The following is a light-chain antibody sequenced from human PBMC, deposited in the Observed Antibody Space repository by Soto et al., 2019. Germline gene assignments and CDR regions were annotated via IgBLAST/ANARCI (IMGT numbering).Light chain of an antibody. CDR2: EVS. Sequence: QSALTQPASVSGSPGQSITISCTGTSSDVGGYNYVSWYQQHPGKAPKLMIYEVSNRPSGVSNRFSGSTSGNTASLTISGLRAEDEGDYFCSSFTGTSALILFGGGTQLTVL. V-gene: IGLV2-14*01. CDR3: SSFTGTSALIL. CDR1: SSDVGGYNY. J-gene: IGLJ2*01.